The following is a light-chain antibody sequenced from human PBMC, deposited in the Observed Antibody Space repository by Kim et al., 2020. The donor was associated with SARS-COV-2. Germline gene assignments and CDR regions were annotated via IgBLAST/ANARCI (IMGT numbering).Light chain of an antibody. CDR1: QSVSTS. CDR3: QQRTNWRYS. Sequence: CPTKKAALPCRASQSVSTSLAWYQQKPGQAPRLLIFDASDRATDIPARFSGSGSGTDFTLTISSLEPGDVAVYFCQQRTNWRYSFGEGTKLEI. J-gene: IGKJ2*03. V-gene: IGKV3-11*01. CDR2: DAS.